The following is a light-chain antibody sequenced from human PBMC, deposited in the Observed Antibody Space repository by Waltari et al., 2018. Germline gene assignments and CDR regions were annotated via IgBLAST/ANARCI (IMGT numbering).Light chain of an antibody. CDR1: ALSTKY. J-gene: IGLJ2*01. CDR2: EDS. V-gene: IGLV3-10*01. Sequence: SYELTQPPSVSVSPGQTASITCSGHALSTKYAYWYHQKSGQAQVLVIFEDSKRPSGIPERIAGSSSGTMATLTLSGAQLEDEGDYYCLSPDSSGTYVVFGGGT. CDR3: LSPDSSGTYVV.